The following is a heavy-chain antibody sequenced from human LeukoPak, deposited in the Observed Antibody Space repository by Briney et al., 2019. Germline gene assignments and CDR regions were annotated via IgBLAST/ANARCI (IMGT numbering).Heavy chain of an antibody. D-gene: IGHD3-3*01. Sequence: GASVKVSCKAPGYTFTGYYMHWVRQAPGQGLEWMGWINPNSGGTNYAQKFQGRVTMTRDTSISTAYMELSRLRSDDTAVYYCARSLTIFGVVQDNWFDPWGQGTLVTVSS. CDR1: GYTFTGYY. V-gene: IGHV1-2*02. J-gene: IGHJ5*02. CDR3: ARSLTIFGVVQDNWFDP. CDR2: INPNSGGT.